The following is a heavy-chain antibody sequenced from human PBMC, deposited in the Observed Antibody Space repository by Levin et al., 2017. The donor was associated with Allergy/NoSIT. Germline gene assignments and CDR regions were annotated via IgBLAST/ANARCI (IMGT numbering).Heavy chain of an antibody. V-gene: IGHV3-72*01. CDR3: TRGGTVSTLFYDPMDV. J-gene: IGHJ6*02. CDR1: GFTFSDHY. D-gene: IGHD4-17*01. Sequence: GGSLRLSCVASGFTFSDHYMDWVRQAPGKGLEWVGRSRNKVNGYTPEYAASVRGRFSISRDDSKNSVFLQMNSLQTEDTAVYYCTRGGTVSTLFYDPMDVWGQGTTVTVSS. CDR2: SRNKVNGYTP.